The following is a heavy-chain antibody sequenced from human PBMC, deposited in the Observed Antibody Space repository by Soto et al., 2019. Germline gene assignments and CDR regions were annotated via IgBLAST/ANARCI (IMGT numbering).Heavy chain of an antibody. V-gene: IGHV3-73*01. D-gene: IGHD2-15*01. CDR3: TRLVVEDY. J-gene: IGHJ4*02. CDR2: IRSKANSYAT. Sequence: GGSLRFSCAASGFTFSGSAMHWVRQASGKGLEWVGRIRSKANSYATAYAASVKGRFTISRDDSKNTAYLQMNSLKTEDTAVYYCTRLVVEDYWGQGTLVTVSS. CDR1: GFTFSGSA.